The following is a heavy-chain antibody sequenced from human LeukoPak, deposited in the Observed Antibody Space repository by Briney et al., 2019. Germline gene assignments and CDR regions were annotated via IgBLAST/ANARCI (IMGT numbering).Heavy chain of an antibody. CDR3: ARAWYDFWSGYLHSPRYYMDV. Sequence: ASVKVSCKTSGYTFTSYGISWVRQAPGQGLEWMGWIHIYRGNTNYAQKFQGRVTMTTDTSTSTAYMELRSLRSDDTAVYYCARAWYDFWSGYLHSPRYYMDVWGKGTTVTVSS. J-gene: IGHJ6*03. D-gene: IGHD3-3*01. V-gene: IGHV1-18*01. CDR1: GYTFTSYG. CDR2: IHIYRGNT.